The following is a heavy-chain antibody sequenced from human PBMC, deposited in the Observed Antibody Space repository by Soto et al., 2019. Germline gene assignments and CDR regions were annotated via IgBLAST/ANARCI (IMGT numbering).Heavy chain of an antibody. J-gene: IGHJ3*02. CDR3: ARIGEFYGTGSYGNSDVFDI. D-gene: IGHD3-10*01. CDR2: SSSTGAVI. V-gene: IGHV3-11*01. Sequence: SGGSLRLSCEASGFTFGDYYMTWVRQAPGKGLEWIAYSSSTGAVIYYADSVQGRFTISRDNPKNSLHLQMDSLRPEDTAVYYCARIGEFYGTGSYGNSDVFDIWGQGTLVTVSS. CDR1: GFTFGDYY.